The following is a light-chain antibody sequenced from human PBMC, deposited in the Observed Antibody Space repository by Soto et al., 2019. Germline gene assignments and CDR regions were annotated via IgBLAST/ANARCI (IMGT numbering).Light chain of an antibody. CDR1: QSVSSD. J-gene: IGKJ5*01. V-gene: IGKV3-20*01. CDR3: QQYGSAPYT. CDR2: GAS. Sequence: IGLTQSPGTLTLSQGEIATLSCRSSQSVSSDLGWYQQKPGQARRLLIYGASSRATGIPDRFSGSGSGTDFTLTISRLEPEDFEVYYCQQYGSAPYTFGQGTRMEIK.